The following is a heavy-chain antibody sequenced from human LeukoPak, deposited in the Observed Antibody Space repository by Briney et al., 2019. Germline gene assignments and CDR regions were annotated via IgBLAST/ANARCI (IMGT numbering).Heavy chain of an antibody. V-gene: IGHV3-23*01. CDR2: ISSSGGST. Sequence: GGSLRLSCAASGFTFTNFAMTWVRQAPGKGLEWVSTISSSGGSTYYADSVKGRFTISRDNAKNSLYLQMNSLRDEDTAVYFCARDNRVNYGSGSYDYYYYGMDVWGQGTTVTVSS. CDR1: GFTFTNFA. CDR3: ARDNRVNYGSGSYDYYYYGMDV. J-gene: IGHJ6*02. D-gene: IGHD3-10*01.